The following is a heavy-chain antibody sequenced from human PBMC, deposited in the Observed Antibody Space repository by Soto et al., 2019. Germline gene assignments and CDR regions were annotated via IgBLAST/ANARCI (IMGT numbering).Heavy chain of an antibody. D-gene: IGHD3-16*01. V-gene: IGHV1-18*01. CDR1: GGTFSSYT. CDR3: ARDLGAGLEHFDY. CDR2: ISPYNGNT. J-gene: IGHJ4*02. Sequence: ASVKVSCKASGGTFSSYTISWVRQAPGQGLEWMGWISPYNGNTNYAQKLQGRVTMTTDTSTSTAYMELRSLRSDDTAVYYCARDLGAGLEHFDYWGQGTLVTVSS.